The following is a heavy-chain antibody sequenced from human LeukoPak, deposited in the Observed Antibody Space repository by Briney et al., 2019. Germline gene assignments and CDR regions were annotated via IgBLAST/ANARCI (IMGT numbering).Heavy chain of an antibody. D-gene: IGHD3-22*01. CDR3: ARDHSYDSSGYYFDY. CDR1: GYTFTGYY. Sequence: ASVKVSCKASGYTFTGYYMHWVRLAPGQGLEWMGWINTNTGNPTYAQGFTGRFVFSLDTSVSTAYLQISSLKAEDTAVYYCARDHSYDSSGYYFDYWGQGTPVTASS. CDR2: INTNTGNP. J-gene: IGHJ4*02. V-gene: IGHV7-4-1*02.